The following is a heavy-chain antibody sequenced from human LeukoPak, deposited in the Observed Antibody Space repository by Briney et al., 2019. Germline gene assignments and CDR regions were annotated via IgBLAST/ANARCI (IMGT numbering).Heavy chain of an antibody. CDR1: GCSITANY. Sequence: SSETLSLTCTVSGCSITANYRNWIRQPPGKGLEWIGSIYNYNPSLKSRVTISVDTTKNQFSLKLSSVTAADTAIYYCAGNSSGWYDYSYQYKDVWGKGTTVTVSS. D-gene: IGHD6-19*01. CDR2: IY. J-gene: IGHJ6*03. V-gene: IGHV4-59*01. CDR3: AGNSSGWYDYSYQYKDV.